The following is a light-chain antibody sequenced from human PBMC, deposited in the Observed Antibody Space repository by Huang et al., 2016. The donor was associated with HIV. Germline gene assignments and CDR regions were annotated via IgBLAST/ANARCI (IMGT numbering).Light chain of an antibody. CDR2: LGS. CDR3: MQALQTPLT. CDR1: QSLLHNNGYNY. J-gene: IGKJ4*01. Sequence: DIVMTQYPLSLPVTPGEPASISCRSSQSLLHNNGYNYLDWYLQKPGQSPQLLLYLGSKRDSGVPDRFSGSGSGTDFTLKISRVEAEDVGVYYCMQALQTPLTFGGGTKVEIK. V-gene: IGKV2-28*01.